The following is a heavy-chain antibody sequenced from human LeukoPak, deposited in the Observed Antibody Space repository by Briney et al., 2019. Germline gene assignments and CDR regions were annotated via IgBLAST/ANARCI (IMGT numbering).Heavy chain of an antibody. D-gene: IGHD1-26*01. CDR1: GSPFTSYC. CDR3: GMSGDRVPLQDDVFDV. V-gene: IGHV5-51*01. CDR2: IYPGDSGP. Sequence: GEPLNISCKVSGSPFTSYCSGWVRQMHGKGLEWMGIIYPGDSGPTYSPSFQGQVTISVDKSINTAYLQWSSLQASDTAMYYCGMSGDRVPLQDDVFDVWGQGTLVTVST. J-gene: IGHJ3*01.